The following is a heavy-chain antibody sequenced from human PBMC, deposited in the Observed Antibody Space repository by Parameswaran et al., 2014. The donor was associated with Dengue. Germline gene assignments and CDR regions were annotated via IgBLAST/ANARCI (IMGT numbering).Heavy chain of an antibody. J-gene: IGHJ3*01. Sequence: VRQAPGKGLEWVSSISSSSSYIYYADSVKGRFTISRDNAKNSLYLQMNSLRAEDTALYYCARVKGYYDSSGDDFWGLGTMVTVSS. CDR2: ISSSSSYI. V-gene: IGHV3-21*03. CDR3: ARVKGYYDSSGDDF. D-gene: IGHD3-22*01.